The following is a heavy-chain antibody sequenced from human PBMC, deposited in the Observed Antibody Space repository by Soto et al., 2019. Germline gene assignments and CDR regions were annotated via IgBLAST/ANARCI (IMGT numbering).Heavy chain of an antibody. CDR1: GCSINTAEHN. Sequence: PSETLSLTFTVSGCSINTAEHNWTWIRQPPGKGLEYIGYITYSGNTLYNSYIKSSLKMSVDQPKNQFSLRMNSVTAAATAVYYCARDRPHLHDTPGRIDSRGQAMLVAVSS. J-gene: IGHJ4*02. CDR3: ARDRPHLHDTPGRIDS. D-gene: IGHD3-9*01. V-gene: IGHV4-30-4*01. CDR2: ITYSGNT.